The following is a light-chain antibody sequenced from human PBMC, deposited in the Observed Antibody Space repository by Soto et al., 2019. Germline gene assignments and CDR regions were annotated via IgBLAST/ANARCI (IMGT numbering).Light chain of an antibody. CDR3: QQYNNWPPWT. V-gene: IGKV3-15*01. CDR1: QSVSSN. Sequence: EIVMTQSPATLSVSPGERATLSCMASQSVSSNLAWHQQKPGQAPRLLIYGASTRATGIPARFSGSGSGTEFTLTISSLQSEDFAVYYCQQYNNWPPWTFGQGTKVDIK. CDR2: GAS. J-gene: IGKJ1*01.